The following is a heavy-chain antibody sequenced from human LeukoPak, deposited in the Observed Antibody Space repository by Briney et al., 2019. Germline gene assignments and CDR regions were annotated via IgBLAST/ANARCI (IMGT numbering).Heavy chain of an antibody. J-gene: IGHJ4*02. V-gene: IGHV1-8*02. CDR2: MNPNSGNT. D-gene: IGHD3-22*01. CDR1: GGTFISYD. Sequence: ASVKVSCKASGGTFISYDINWVRQATGQGLEWMGWMNPNSGNTGYAQKFQGRVTMTRNTSISTAYMELSSLRSEDTAVYYCARDYDSSGYCFGNWGQGTLVTVSS. CDR3: ARDYDSSGYCFGN.